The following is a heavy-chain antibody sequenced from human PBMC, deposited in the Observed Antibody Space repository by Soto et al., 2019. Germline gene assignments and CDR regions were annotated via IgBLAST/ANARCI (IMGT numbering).Heavy chain of an antibody. J-gene: IGHJ6*02. D-gene: IGHD5-12*01. Sequence: QVQLVESGGGVVQPGRSLRLSCAASGFXFXSXGMHXVRQAPGKGLEWVAVISYDGSNKYYADSVKGRFTISRDNSKNTLYLQMNSLRAEDTAVYYCAKDRGVATILYYYGMDVWGQGTTVTVSS. CDR2: ISYDGSNK. CDR3: AKDRGVATILYYYGMDV. V-gene: IGHV3-30*18. CDR1: GFXFXSXG.